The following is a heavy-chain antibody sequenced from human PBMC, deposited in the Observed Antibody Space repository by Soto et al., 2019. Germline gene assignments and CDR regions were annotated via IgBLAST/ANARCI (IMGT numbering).Heavy chain of an antibody. J-gene: IGHJ4*02. V-gene: IGHV4-31*03. Sequence: SETLSLTCTVSGGSISSGGYSWSWIRQHPGKGLECIGYIFSSGSTYYNPSLKSRVSISVDTSKNQFSLNLTSVTAADTAVYYCARDLGRNYFDYWGQGTLVTVFS. CDR3: ARDLGRNYFDY. CDR1: GGSISSGGYS. CDR2: IFSSGST.